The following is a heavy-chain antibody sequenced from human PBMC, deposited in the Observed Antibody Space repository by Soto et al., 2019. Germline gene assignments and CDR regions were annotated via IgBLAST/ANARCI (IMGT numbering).Heavy chain of an antibody. CDR2: ISYDGSNK. CDR1: GFTFSSYG. Sequence: PGGSLRLSCAASGFTFSSYGMHWVRQAPGKGLEWVAVISYDGSNKYYADSVKGRFTISRDNSENTLYLQMNSLRAEDTAVYYCAKDKYFGENDRSHFDYWGQGTLVTVSS. D-gene: IGHD3-10*01. CDR3: AKDKYFGENDRSHFDY. J-gene: IGHJ4*02. V-gene: IGHV3-30*18.